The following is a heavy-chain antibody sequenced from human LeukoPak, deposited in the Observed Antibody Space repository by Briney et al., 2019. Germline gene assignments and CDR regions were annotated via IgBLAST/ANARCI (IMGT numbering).Heavy chain of an antibody. CDR3: ARAITYYYHYYMDV. V-gene: IGHV4-59*01. D-gene: IGHD1-14*01. Sequence: SETLSLTCTVSGGAISNYYWSWIRQPPGKGLEWIGYIYYSGSTNYNPSLKSRVTISVDTSKNQFSLKLSSVTAADTAVYYCARAITYYYHYYMDVWGKGTTVTISS. CDR2: IYYSGST. CDR1: GGAISNYY. J-gene: IGHJ6*03.